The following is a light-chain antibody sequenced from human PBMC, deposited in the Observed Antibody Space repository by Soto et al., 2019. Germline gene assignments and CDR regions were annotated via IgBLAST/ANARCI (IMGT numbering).Light chain of an antibody. J-gene: IGKJ4*01. CDR3: QQYNSYPLT. CDR2: DAS. V-gene: IGKV1-5*01. Sequence: DIPMTQSPSTLSASVGDRVTITCRASQSISSWLAWYQQKPGKAPKLLIYDASSLESGVPSRFSGSGSGTEFNLTISSLQPDDFATYYCQQYNSYPLTFGGGTKVEIK. CDR1: QSISSW.